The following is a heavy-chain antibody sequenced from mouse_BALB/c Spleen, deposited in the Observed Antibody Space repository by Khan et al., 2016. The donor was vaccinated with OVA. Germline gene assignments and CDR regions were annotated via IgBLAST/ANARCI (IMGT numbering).Heavy chain of an antibody. D-gene: IGHD2-14*01. Sequence: VHVKQSGPDLVKPGASVKISCKASGYSFTLYYMTWVRQSHGKSLEWIGRVNPKTGGTDYNQDFKGKAILTVDKSSNTAYVELRSLTSEDSAVYYCARGYDFFAYWGQGTLVTVSA. CDR2: VNPKTGGT. CDR3: ARGYDFFAY. V-gene: IGHV1-26*01. CDR1: GYSFTLYY. J-gene: IGHJ3*01.